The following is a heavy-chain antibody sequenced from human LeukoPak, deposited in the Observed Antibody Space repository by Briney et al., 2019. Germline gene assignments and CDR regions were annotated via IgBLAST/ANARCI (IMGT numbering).Heavy chain of an antibody. J-gene: IGHJ4*02. V-gene: IGHV1-69*06. CDR1: GGTFSSYA. D-gene: IGHD2-2*01. CDR2: IIPIFGTA. CDR3: ATLRVPAAMYAFDY. Sequence: SVKVSCKASGGTFSSYAISWVRQAPGQGLEWMGGIIPIFGTANYAQKFQGRVTMTEDTSTDTAYMELSSLRSEDTAVYYCATLRVPAAMYAFDYWGQGTLVTVSS.